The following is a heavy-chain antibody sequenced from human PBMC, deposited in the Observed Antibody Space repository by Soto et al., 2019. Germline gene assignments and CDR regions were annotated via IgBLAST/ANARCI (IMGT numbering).Heavy chain of an antibody. CDR3: ARTYSGTYPPPYYFDY. CDR2: IYPGDSDA. Sequence: EVQLAQSGAEVKKPGESLKISCQGSGYSFTKYWIGWVRQMPGKGLEWMGIIYPGDSDARYSPSFQGQVIISADKSINTAYLQWSSLQASDTATYYCARTYSGTYPPPYYFDYWGQGTLVTVSS. V-gene: IGHV5-51*01. J-gene: IGHJ4*02. CDR1: GYSFTKYW. D-gene: IGHD1-26*01.